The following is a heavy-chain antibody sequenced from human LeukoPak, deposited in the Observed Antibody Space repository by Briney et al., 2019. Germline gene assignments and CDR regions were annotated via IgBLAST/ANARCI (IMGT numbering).Heavy chain of an antibody. D-gene: IGHD3-10*01. J-gene: IGHJ4*02. CDR3: ARTLTHGFLKVSPYFDY. CDR1: GYTFTSYY. Sequence: ASVKVSCKASGYTFTSYYMHWVRQAPGQGLEWMGIINPSGGSTSYAQKFQGRVTMTRDMSTSTVYMELSSLRSEDTAVYYCARTLTHGFLKVSPYFDYWGQGTLVTVSS. CDR2: INPSGGST. V-gene: IGHV1-46*01.